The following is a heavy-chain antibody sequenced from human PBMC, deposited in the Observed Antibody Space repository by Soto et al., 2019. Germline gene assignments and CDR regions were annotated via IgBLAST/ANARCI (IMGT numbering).Heavy chain of an antibody. Sequence: GSLRLSCAASGFTFSDYYMSWIRQAPGKGLEWVSYISNSGTTIYYADSVKGRFTISRDNAKNSLYLQMNSLRAEDTAVYYCARSYSRGWYGAFDIWGQGTMVTVSS. CDR1: GFTFSDYY. CDR3: ARSYSRGWYGAFDI. CDR2: ISNSGTTI. J-gene: IGHJ3*02. V-gene: IGHV3-11*01. D-gene: IGHD6-19*01.